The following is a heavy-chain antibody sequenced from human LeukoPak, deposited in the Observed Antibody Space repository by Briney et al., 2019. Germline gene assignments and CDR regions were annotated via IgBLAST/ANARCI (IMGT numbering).Heavy chain of an antibody. V-gene: IGHV4-39*07. D-gene: IGHD6-19*01. Sequence: SETLSLTCTVSGGSISSSSYYWSWIRQPPGKGLEWIGEINHSGSTNYNPSLKSRVTISVDTSKNQFSLKLSSVTAADTAVYYCAGGHIAVARHFDYWGQGTLVTVSS. J-gene: IGHJ4*02. CDR2: INHSGST. CDR3: AGGHIAVARHFDY. CDR1: GGSISSSSYY.